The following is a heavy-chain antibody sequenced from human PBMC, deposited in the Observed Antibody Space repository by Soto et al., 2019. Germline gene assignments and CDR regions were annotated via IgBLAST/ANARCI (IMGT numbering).Heavy chain of an antibody. J-gene: IGHJ1*01. Sequence: QITLKESGPTLVKPTQTLALNCTFSGFSFNTRGVGVAWIRQPPGKALEWLAVTYWDDDRRYRPSLTDRLTITKDISTNQVALTTTNLDPVDTGTYYCAHLGPGPLSCAYWGKGALVTVSS. D-gene: IGHD2-8*02. CDR2: TYWDDDR. V-gene: IGHV2-5*02. CDR1: GFSFNTRGVG. CDR3: AHLGPGPLSCAY.